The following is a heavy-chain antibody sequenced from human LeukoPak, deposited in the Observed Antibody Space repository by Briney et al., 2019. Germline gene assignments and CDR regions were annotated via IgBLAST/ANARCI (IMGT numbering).Heavy chain of an antibody. D-gene: IGHD3-9*01. J-gene: IGHJ4*02. V-gene: IGHV3-30*02. CDR1: GFTFSSFG. Sequence: PGGSLRLSCAASGFTFSSFGMHWVRQAPGKGLEWVAFIRYDGNNKYYADSVKGRFTISRDNSKNTLYLQMNSLRAEDTAVYYCAKDRVLRYFDWLFDLDYWGQGTLVTVSS. CDR3: AKDRVLRYFDWLFDLDY. CDR2: IRYDGNNK.